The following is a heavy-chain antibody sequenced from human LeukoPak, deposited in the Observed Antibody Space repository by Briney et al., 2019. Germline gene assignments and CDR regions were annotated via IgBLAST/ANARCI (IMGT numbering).Heavy chain of an antibody. J-gene: IGHJ4*02. V-gene: IGHV3-23*01. D-gene: IGHD3-22*01. CDR3: AKDDHSSGYFHEYYFDY. Sequence: PGGSLRLSCAASGFTFSSYAMSWVRQAPGKGPEWVSAISGSGGSTYYADSVKGRFTISRDNSKNTLYLQMNSLRAEDTAVYYCAKDDHSSGYFHEYYFDYWGQGTLVTVSS. CDR1: GFTFSSYA. CDR2: ISGSGGST.